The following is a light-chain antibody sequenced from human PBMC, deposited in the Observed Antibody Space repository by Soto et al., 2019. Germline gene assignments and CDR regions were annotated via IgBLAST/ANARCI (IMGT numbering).Light chain of an antibody. CDR2: DAS. CDR3: QKYNSAPYT. J-gene: IGKJ3*01. CDR1: QSVSSH. V-gene: IGKV3-11*01. Sequence: EIVLTQSPATLSLSPGERATLSCRASQSVSSHLAWYQQKPGQAPRLLMYDASKRATGIPARFSGSGSGTDFTLTISSLEPEDFATYYCQKYNSAPYTFGPGTKVDIK.